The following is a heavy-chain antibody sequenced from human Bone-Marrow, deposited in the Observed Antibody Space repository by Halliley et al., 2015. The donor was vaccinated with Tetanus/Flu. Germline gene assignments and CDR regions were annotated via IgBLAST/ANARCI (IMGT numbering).Heavy chain of an antibody. CDR3: ARERTARKDWYFDL. J-gene: IGHJ2*01. CDR2: IYSGGST. D-gene: IGHD5-18*01. V-gene: IGHV3-53*01. Sequence: WISVIYSGGSTYYGGSVKGRFTISRDNSKNPLYLQMNNLRTDDTAVYYCARERTARKDWYFDLWGRGTLVTVSS.